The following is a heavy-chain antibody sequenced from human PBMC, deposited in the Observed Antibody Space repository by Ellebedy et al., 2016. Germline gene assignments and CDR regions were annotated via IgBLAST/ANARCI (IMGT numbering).Heavy chain of an antibody. CDR3: ARGRSPDYSTNYDLDV. D-gene: IGHD3-22*01. J-gene: IGHJ6*02. CDR1: GFMFSRYG. CDR2: ISDDGHDK. V-gene: IGHV3-30*03. Sequence: GESLKISXAASGFMFSRYGMHWVRQAPGKGLEWVAVISDDGHDKGYTDSVKGRFNISRDSSKTSVSLQMNSLRLEDTAVYYCARGRSPDYSTNYDLDVWGQGTTVTVSS.